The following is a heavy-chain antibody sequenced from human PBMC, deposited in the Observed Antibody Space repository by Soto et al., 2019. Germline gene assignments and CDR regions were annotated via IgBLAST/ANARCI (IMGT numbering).Heavy chain of an antibody. Sequence: PEGSLRLSCAASGFTFSNYAMSWVRQAPGKGLEWVSYISSSGSTTYYADSVKGRFTISRDNAKNSLYLQMNSLRAEDTAVYYCARGLYYYDSSGYPGYWGQGTLVTVSS. CDR3: ARGLYYYDSSGYPGY. V-gene: IGHV3-11*01. CDR1: GFTFSNYA. D-gene: IGHD3-22*01. J-gene: IGHJ4*02. CDR2: ISSSGSTT.